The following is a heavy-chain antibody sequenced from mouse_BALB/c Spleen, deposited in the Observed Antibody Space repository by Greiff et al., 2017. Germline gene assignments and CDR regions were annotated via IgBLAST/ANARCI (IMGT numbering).Heavy chain of an antibody. J-gene: IGHJ2*01. CDR2: IDPANGNT. CDR1: GFNIKDTY. D-gene: IGHD2-14*01. V-gene: IGHV14-3*02. CDR3: ARGYYRYDGGVYYFDY. Sequence: EVQLQQSGAELVKPGASVKLSCTASGFNIKDTYMHWVKQRPEQGLEWIGRIDPANGNTKYDPKFQGKATITADTSSNTAYLQLSSLTSEDTAVYYCARGYYRYDGGVYYFDYWGQGTTLTVSS.